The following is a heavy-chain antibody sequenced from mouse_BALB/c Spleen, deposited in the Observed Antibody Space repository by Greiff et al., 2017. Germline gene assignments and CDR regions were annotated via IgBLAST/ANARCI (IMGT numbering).Heavy chain of an antibody. J-gene: IGHJ2*01. Sequence: QVQLQQSGPGLVAPSQSLSITCTVSGFSLTSYGVHWVRQPPGKGLEWLGVIWAGGSTNYNSALMSRLSISKDNSKSQVFLKMNSLQTDDTAMYYCARDRGNYVYYFDYWGQGTTLTVSS. CDR3: ARDRGNYVYYFDY. V-gene: IGHV2-9*02. CDR1: GFSLTSYG. CDR2: IWAGGST. D-gene: IGHD2-1*01.